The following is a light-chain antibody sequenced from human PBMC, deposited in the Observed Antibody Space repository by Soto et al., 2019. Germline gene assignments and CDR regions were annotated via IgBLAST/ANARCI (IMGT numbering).Light chain of an antibody. CDR1: SSDVGGYNY. CDR2: EVI. J-gene: IGLJ1*01. V-gene: IGLV2-8*01. CDR3: SSYAGSNNYV. Sequence: QSALTQPPSASGSPGQSVTISCTGTSSDVGGYNYVSWYQQHPGKAPKLMIYEVIKRPSGVPDRFSGSKSGNTASLTVSGLQAEDEADYFCSSYAGSNNYVFGT.